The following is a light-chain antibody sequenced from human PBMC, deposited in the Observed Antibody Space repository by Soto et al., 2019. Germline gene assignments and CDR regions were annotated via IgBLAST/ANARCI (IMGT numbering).Light chain of an antibody. CDR2: NVS. J-gene: IGKJ1*01. CDR1: QGLLSSDGNTY. CDR3: MQGTHWWT. Sequence: DVVMTQSPLSLPVTLGQPASISCRSSQGLLSSDGNTYFNWFHQRPGQSPRRLIYNVSTRGSGVPDRFSGSGSDTDFTLKISRVEAEDVGVFYCMQGTHWWTFGQGTRVEIK. V-gene: IGKV2-30*01.